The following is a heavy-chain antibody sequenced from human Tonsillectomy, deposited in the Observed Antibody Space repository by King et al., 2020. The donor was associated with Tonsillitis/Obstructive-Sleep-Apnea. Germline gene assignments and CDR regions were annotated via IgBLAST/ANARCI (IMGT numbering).Heavy chain of an antibody. Sequence: VQLVESGGGLVQPGGSLRLSCAASGFTFSSYWMHWVRQAPGKGLVWVSRINTDGSSTNYADSVKGRFTISRDNAKNTLYLQMNSPRAEDTAVYYCARERSIAAAGDYWGQGTLVTVSS. CDR3: ARERSIAAAGDY. CDR1: GFTFSSYW. J-gene: IGHJ4*02. V-gene: IGHV3-74*01. D-gene: IGHD6-13*01. CDR2: INTDGSST.